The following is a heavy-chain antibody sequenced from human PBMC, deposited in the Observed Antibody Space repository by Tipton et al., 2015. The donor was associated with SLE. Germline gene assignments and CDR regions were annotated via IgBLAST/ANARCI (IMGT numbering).Heavy chain of an antibody. CDR2: ISYEGIA. CDR1: GGSVTSSGYY. V-gene: IGHV4-31*03. CDR3: ARGPNWGLDDAFDI. D-gene: IGHD7-27*01. J-gene: IGHJ3*02. Sequence: TLSLTCKVSGGSVTSSGYYWSWVRQHPGKGLEWIGYISYEGIARYNASLRSRLSISFDTSKNHFSLRLSSVTAADTAVYFCARGPNWGLDDAFDIWGQGTLVSVSS.